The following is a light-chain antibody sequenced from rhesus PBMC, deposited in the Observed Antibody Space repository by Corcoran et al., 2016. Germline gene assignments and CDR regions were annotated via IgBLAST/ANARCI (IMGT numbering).Light chain of an antibody. CDR3: QHYYPIPYS. CDR2: EES. V-gene: IGKV1-25*01. J-gene: IGKJ2*01. Sequence: DIQMTQSPSSLSASVGDRVTITCRASQVITTDLAWYQQKPGETPKLLIYEESRLQRGTPSRFTGRGSGIDFTLPLSSLQSEDFATYYFQHYYPIPYSFGQGTKVEIK. CDR1: QVITTD.